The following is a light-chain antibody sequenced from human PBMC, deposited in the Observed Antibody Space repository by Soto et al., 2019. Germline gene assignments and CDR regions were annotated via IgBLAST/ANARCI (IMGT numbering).Light chain of an antibody. V-gene: IGKV3-20*01. CDR3: QQYNRSPYT. J-gene: IGKJ2*01. CDR2: GAF. CDR1: LSVSNAY. Sequence: EIVLTQSPGTPSLSPGERATLSCRTSLSVSNAYVTWYQQKRGQPPRLLIFGAFNRATGIPDWFSGSGSGTYFTLTISRVEPEEFAVYYCQQYNRSPYTLGQGSKLE.